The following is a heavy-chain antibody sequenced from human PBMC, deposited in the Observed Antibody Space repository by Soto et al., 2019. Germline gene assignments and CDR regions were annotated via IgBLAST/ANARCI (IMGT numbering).Heavy chain of an antibody. CDR2: ISYDGSNK. CDR3: ARDGDVGYTYCYS. Sequence: QVQLVESGGGVVQPGRSLRLSCAASGFTFSSYAIHWVRQAPGKGLEWVAVISYDGSNKYYADSVKGRFTISRDNSKNTLYLQMNSLRADDTAVYYCARDGDVGYTYCYSWGQGTLVTVSS. J-gene: IGHJ5*02. CDR1: GFTFSSYA. V-gene: IGHV3-30-3*01. D-gene: IGHD6-13*01.